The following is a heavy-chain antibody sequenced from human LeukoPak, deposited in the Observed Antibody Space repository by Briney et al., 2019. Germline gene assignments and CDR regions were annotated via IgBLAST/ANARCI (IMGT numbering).Heavy chain of an antibody. CDR3: ARVTEGNDAFDI. D-gene: IGHD3-10*01. CDR2: IIPIFGTA. J-gene: IGHJ3*02. V-gene: IGHV1-69*13. Sequence: ASVKVSCKASGGTFSSYAISWVRQAPGQGLEWMGGIIPIFGTANYAQKFQGRVTITADESTSTAYMELSSLRSEDTAVYYCARVTEGNDAFDIWGQGTMVTVSS. CDR1: GGTFSSYA.